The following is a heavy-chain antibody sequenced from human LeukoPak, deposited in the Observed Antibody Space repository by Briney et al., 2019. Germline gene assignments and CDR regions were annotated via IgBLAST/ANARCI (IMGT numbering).Heavy chain of an antibody. CDR2: IIPILGIA. J-gene: IGHJ4*02. V-gene: IGHV1-69*04. D-gene: IGHD6-13*01. CDR1: GYTFTSYG. Sequence: ASVKDSCKASGYTFTSYGISWVRQAPGQGLEWMGRIIPILGIANYAQKFQGRVTITADKFTSTGYMELSSLRSEDTAVYYCASIAAAHFDYWGQGTLVTVSS. CDR3: ASIAAAHFDY.